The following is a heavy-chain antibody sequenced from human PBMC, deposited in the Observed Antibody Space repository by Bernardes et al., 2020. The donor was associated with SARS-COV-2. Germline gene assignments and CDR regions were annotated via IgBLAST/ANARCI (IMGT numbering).Heavy chain of an antibody. CDR2: ISPQSGDT. CDR3: ARTFYYAGGGDSVCDQ. CDR1: GYTFTASS. Sequence: ASVQVSCKASGYTFTASSIHLLRQAPGQGFEWMGCISPQSGDTNYAQKFQGRVTMTNDTAISTAYMQLSSLTSDDTTVYYCARTFYYAGGGDSVCDQWGQRTLVSVCS. V-gene: IGHV1-2*02. J-gene: IGHJ4*02. D-gene: IGHD2-21*01.